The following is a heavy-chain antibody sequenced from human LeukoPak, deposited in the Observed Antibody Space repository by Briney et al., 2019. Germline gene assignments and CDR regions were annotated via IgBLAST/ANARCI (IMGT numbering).Heavy chain of an antibody. D-gene: IGHD1-14*01. CDR2: IYYSGST. CDR1: GGSISSYY. Sequence: SETLSLTCTVSGGSISSYYWTWTRQPPGKGLEWIGNIYYSGSTNYNPSLKSRVSMSVDTSNIQFSLKLSSVTAADTAVYYCARGGTYNGILSFDPWGQGTLVTVSS. J-gene: IGHJ5*02. V-gene: IGHV4-59*01. CDR3: ARGGTYNGILSFDP.